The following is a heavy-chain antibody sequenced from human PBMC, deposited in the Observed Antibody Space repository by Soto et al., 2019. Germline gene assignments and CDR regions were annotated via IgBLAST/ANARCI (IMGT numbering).Heavy chain of an antibody. J-gene: IGHJ3*02. CDR3: GRGDYANAFDI. CDR1: GGSISSGGYS. D-gene: IGHD4-17*01. V-gene: IGHV4-30-2*01. CDR2: IYHSGST. Sequence: PSETLSLTCAVSGGSISSGGYSWNWIRQPLGKGLEWIGNIYHSGSTYYNASLKSRVTISVDRSKNQFSLKLGSVTAADTAVYYCGRGDYANAFDIWGQGTMVTVSS.